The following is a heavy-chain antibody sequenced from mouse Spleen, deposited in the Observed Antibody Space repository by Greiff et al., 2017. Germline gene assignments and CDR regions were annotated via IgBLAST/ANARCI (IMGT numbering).Heavy chain of an antibody. V-gene: IGHV1-54*01. CDR3: ARGETGTRTWFAY. D-gene: IGHD4-1*01. CDR1: GYAFTNYL. Sequence: QVQLQQSGAELVRPGTSVKVSCKASGYAFTNYLIEWVKQRPGQGLEWIGVINPGSGGTNYNEKFKGKATLTADKSSSTAYMQLSSLTSEDSAVYFCARGETGTRTWFAYWGQGTLVTVSA. J-gene: IGHJ3*01. CDR2: INPGSGGT.